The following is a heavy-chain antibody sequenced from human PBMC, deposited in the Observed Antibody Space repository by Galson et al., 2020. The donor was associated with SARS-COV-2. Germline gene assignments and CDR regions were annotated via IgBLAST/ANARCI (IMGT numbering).Heavy chain of an antibody. CDR1: GFTFSKYG. D-gene: IGHD2-15*01. CDR3: AKDLAEYCSGGSCRQFGIDV. CDR2: ISYDGSNK. Sequence: GGSLRLSCAASGFTFSKYGIHWVRQAPGKGLEWVAVISYDGSNKYYADSVKGRFTISRDNSKNTLYLQMSSLRAEDTAVYYCAKDLAEYCSGGSCRQFGIDVWGQGTTVTASS. V-gene: IGHV3-30*18. J-gene: IGHJ6*02.